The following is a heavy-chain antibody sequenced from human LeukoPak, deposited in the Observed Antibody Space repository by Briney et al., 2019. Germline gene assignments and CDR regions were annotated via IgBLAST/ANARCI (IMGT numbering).Heavy chain of an antibody. CDR3: ARGNPYYDFWSGHYYYYYYMDV. CDR1: GYTFTSYD. J-gene: IGHJ6*03. D-gene: IGHD3-3*01. CDR2: MNPNSGNT. V-gene: IGHV1-8*03. Sequence: GASVKVSCKASGYTFTSYDINWVRQATGQGLEWMGWMNPNSGNTGYAQKFQGRVTITSNTSISTAYMELSSLRSEDTAVYYCARGNPYYDFWSGHYYYYYYMDVWGKGTTVTVSS.